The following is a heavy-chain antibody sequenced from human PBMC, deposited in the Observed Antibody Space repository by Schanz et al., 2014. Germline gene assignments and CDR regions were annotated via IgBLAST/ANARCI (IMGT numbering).Heavy chain of an antibody. J-gene: IGHJ6*03. Sequence: QVQLVQSGAEVKKPGSSVKVSCKASGGTFSSSTLTWVRQAPGQGLEWMGRIIPILDKTNYAQKFQGRVTMTADKSTSTVYMEVSGLRSEVTAVYYCARAPVTVGPYHYYMDVWGRGTTVTVSS. CDR3: ARAPVTVGPYHYYMDV. V-gene: IGHV1-69*08. CDR1: GGTFSSST. CDR2: IIPILDKT. D-gene: IGHD4-17*01.